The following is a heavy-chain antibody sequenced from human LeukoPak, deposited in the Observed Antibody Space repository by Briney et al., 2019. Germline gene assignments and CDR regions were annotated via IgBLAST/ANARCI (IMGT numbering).Heavy chain of an antibody. D-gene: IGHD5-24*01. CDR1: SVFTSSGYP. V-gene: IGHV4-38-2*01. Sequence: SETLSPTRAVESVFTSSGYPWGWIPQPPGKGLEWIGTFSHGVTYYDPSLKSRVSISADTSKNLVSLILSSVTAADTAVYYCARGGARSREGYNSELDNWGQGTLVTVSS. CDR2: FSHGVT. CDR3: ARGGARSREGYNSELDN. J-gene: IGHJ4*02.